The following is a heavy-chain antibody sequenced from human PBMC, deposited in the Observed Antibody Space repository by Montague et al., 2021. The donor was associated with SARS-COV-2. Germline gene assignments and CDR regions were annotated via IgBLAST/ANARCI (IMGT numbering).Heavy chain of an antibody. CDR2: VYHSGYT. CDR1: GFSISSGFY. J-gene: IGHJ4*02. V-gene: IGHV4-38-2*01. D-gene: IGHD5-12*01. Sequence: SETLSLTCSVSGFSISSGFYWAWILQSPGKGPEWIGTVYHSGYTHYNPSLKGRVTVSIDTSKNQFSLTVTSVTAADTAVYFCARRGYTGSDYFDYWGQGTLVTVSS. CDR3: ARRGYTGSDYFDY.